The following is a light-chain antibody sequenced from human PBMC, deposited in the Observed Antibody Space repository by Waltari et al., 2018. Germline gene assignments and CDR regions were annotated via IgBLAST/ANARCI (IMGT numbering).Light chain of an antibody. CDR1: QRIGSW. Sequence: DIQMTQSPSTLSASVGDRVTITCRASQRIGSWLAWYQQKPGKAPKLLIYEATSLECGVPSRFSASGSGTEFTLTISSLQPDDFATYYCQRYNSYPITFGPGTKVDI. CDR2: EAT. V-gene: IGKV1-5*03. CDR3: QRYNSYPIT. J-gene: IGKJ3*01.